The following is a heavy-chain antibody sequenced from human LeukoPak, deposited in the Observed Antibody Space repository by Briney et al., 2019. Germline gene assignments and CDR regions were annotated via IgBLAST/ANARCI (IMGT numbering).Heavy chain of an antibody. CDR1: GFSFSRYT. Sequence: GGSLRLSCAASGFSFSRYTMSWVRQAPGKGLEWVSFIGGSGDSTYYADSAKGRFSISRDNSKNTLYLQMNSLRAEDTAVYYCAKDASFTIFYTDYWGLGTLVTVSP. D-gene: IGHD3-3*01. J-gene: IGHJ4*02. CDR2: IGGSGDST. V-gene: IGHV3-23*01. CDR3: AKDASFTIFYTDY.